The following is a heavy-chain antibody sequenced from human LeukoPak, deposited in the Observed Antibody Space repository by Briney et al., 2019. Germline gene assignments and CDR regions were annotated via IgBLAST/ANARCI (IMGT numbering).Heavy chain of an antibody. CDR3: VKFRGQLLSSYYFDY. CDR1: GVIFSTYA. V-gene: IGHV3-23*01. D-gene: IGHD2-2*01. Sequence: PGGSLRLSCAASGVIFSTYAMSWVRQAPGKGLEWVSTISGSGGGTYYADSVKGRFTISRDNSKNTLYLQMNSLRGEDTAVYYCVKFRGQLLSSYYFDYWGQGTLVTVSS. CDR2: ISGSGGGT. J-gene: IGHJ4*02.